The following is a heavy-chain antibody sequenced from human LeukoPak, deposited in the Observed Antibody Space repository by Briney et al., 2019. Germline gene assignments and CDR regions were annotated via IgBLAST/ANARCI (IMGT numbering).Heavy chain of an antibody. CDR3: ARGGDFYDISGYYDDAFDI. CDR1: GYTFTGYY. J-gene: IGHJ3*02. Sequence: ASVKVSCKASGYTFTGYYLHWVRQAPGQGLEWMGWINPKSGGTNYAQKFQGRVTMTRDTSISTAYMDLTRLRSDDTAVYYCARGGDFYDISGYYDDAFDIWGRGTMVTVSS. D-gene: IGHD3-22*01. V-gene: IGHV1-2*02. CDR2: INPKSGGT.